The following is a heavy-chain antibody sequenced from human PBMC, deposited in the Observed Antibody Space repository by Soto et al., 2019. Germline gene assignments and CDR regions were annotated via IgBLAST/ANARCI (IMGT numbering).Heavy chain of an antibody. CDR3: AKDLTPLGYCGGGRCYIYGMDV. V-gene: IGHV3-30*18. CDR2: ISYDGSNK. Sequence: VHLVESGGGVVQPGKSLRLSCSASGFTFTTFGMHWVRQAPGKGLEWVGFISYDGSNKYHADSVKGRITISRDNSRNTVYLQMNSLRAEDTAVYYCAKDLTPLGYCGGGRCYIYGMDVWGQGTTVTVSS. J-gene: IGHJ6*02. D-gene: IGHD2-15*01. CDR1: GFTFTTFG.